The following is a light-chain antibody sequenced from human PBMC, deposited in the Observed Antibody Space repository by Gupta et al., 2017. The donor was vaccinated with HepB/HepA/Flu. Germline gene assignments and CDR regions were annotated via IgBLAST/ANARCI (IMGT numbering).Light chain of an antibody. V-gene: IGLV3-21*03. Sequence: YVLAQPPSVSVAPGKTATIPGGGNNIGSKSVQCYQQKPGHAPVLVVYGDRDRPSGIPERFSGSNSGNTATLTITRVEAGDEGDYYCQVWDNNSDHPCVVFGGGTKLTVL. CDR1: NIGSKS. CDR3: QVWDNNSDHPCVV. J-gene: IGLJ2*01. CDR2: GDR.